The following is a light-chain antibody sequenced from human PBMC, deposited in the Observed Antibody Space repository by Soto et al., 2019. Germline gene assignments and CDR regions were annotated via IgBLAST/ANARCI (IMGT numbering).Light chain of an antibody. J-gene: IGKJ1*01. CDR3: QQFGSSPWT. CDR1: QSVTSTY. V-gene: IGKV3-20*01. Sequence: EIVLTHSPATLSLSPWEIATLSCRASQSVTSTYLAWYQQKPGQAPRLLIYGASSRATGIPDRFSGSGSGTDFTLTISRLEPEDFAVYYCQQFGSSPWTFGQGTKVDIK. CDR2: GAS.